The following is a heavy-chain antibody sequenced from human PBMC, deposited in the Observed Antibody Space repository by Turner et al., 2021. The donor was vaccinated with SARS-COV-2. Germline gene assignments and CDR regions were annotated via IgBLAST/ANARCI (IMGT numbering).Heavy chain of an antibody. CDR2: IASNTDGGAT. D-gene: IGHD3-16*01. CDR3: VGAFLGN. V-gene: IGHV3-15*04. J-gene: IGHJ4*02. CDR1: GFTFANAW. Sequence: ELQLVESGGDLVKPGGSLRLSCAASGFTFANAWMSWVRQAPGKGLEWVGHIASNTDGGATYYAAPVKGRFTISRDDSKTTLFLQMTSLKAEDTAVYYCVGAFLGNWGQGTLVTVSS.